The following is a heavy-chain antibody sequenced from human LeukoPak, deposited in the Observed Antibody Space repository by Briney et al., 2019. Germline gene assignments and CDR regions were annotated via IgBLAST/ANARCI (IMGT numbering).Heavy chain of an antibody. CDR2: ISGYKDNT. J-gene: IGHJ5*02. CDR1: GYSFNSYG. Sequence: GASVKVSCKASGYSFNSYGISWVRQAPGQGLEWMGWISGYKDNTKYAQKFQGRVTMTTDTSTSTAYMEVRSLRSDDTAVYYCARESYSYEVLTGYQRATWFDPWGQGTLVTVSS. D-gene: IGHD3-9*01. CDR3: ARESYSYEVLTGYQRATWFDP. V-gene: IGHV1-18*01.